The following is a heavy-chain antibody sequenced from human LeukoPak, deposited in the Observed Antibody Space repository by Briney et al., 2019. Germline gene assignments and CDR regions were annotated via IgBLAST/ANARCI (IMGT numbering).Heavy chain of an antibody. CDR2: INSDGSST. Sequence: GGSLRLSCAASGFTFSSYWMHWVRQAPGKGLVWVSRINSDGSSTSYADSVKGRFTIYRDNAKNTLYLQMNSLRAEDTAVYYCARDLYEVSYYYYYMDVWGKGTTVTVSS. CDR1: GFTFSSYW. J-gene: IGHJ6*03. CDR3: ARDLYEVSYYYYYMDV. D-gene: IGHD5/OR15-5a*01. V-gene: IGHV3-74*01.